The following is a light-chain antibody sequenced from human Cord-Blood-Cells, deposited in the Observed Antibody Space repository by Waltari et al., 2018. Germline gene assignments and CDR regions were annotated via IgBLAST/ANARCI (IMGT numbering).Light chain of an antibody. J-gene: IGKJ1*01. CDR2: AAS. V-gene: IGKV1-39*01. CDR1: QSISSY. Sequence: DIQMTQSPSSLSAAVGDRVTITCRASQSISSYLKWSQQKPGKAPKRLIYAASSLQSGVPSRFSGSGSGTDFTLTISSLQPEDFGTYYCQQRYSTLWTFGQGTKVEIK. CDR3: QQRYSTLWT.